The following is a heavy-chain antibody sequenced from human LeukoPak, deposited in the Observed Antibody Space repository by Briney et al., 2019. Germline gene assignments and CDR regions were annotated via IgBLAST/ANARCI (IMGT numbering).Heavy chain of an antibody. J-gene: IGHJ4*02. Sequence: QSGGSLKLSCAASGFTFSSYEMNWVRQAPGKGLEWVSYISSSGSTIYYADSVKGRFTISRDNAKNSLYLQMNSLRAEDTAVYYCARESIYDILTGLDYWGQGTLVTVSS. V-gene: IGHV3-48*03. CDR2: ISSSGSTI. D-gene: IGHD3-9*01. CDR1: GFTFSSYE. CDR3: ARESIYDILTGLDY.